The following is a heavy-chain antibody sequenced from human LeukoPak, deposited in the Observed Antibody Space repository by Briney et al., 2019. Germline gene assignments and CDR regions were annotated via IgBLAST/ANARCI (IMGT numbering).Heavy chain of an antibody. CDR3: ARLDTMRSGSYNYYYYMDV. Sequence: SETLSLTCTVSGYSISSGYYWGWIRQPPGKGLEWIGRNYHSGSTYYNPYLKSRVTISVDTSKNQFSLKLSSVTAADTAVYYCARLDTMRSGSYNYYYYMDVWGKGTTVTISS. CDR1: GYSISSGYY. D-gene: IGHD3-10*01. J-gene: IGHJ6*03. CDR2: NYHSGST. V-gene: IGHV4-38-2*02.